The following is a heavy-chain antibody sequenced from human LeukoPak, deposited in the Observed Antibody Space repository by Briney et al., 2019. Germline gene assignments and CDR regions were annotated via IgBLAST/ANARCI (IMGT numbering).Heavy chain of an antibody. D-gene: IGHD6-13*01. CDR3: ARAPWSSSLTWFDP. V-gene: IGHV3-74*01. Sequence: SGGSLRLSCAASGFTFSSYWMHWVRQAPGKGLVWDSRISPDGSTTGHADSVKGRFTTSRDNAKNTLFLQMNSLRAEDTAVYYCARAPWSSSLTWFDPWGQGTLVTVSS. CDR1: GFTFSSYW. J-gene: IGHJ5*02. CDR2: ISPDGSTT.